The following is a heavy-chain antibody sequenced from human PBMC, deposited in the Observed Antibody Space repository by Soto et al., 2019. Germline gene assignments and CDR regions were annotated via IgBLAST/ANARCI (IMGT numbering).Heavy chain of an antibody. CDR3: VRRHVSATGIDWFDP. CDR2: INAANGDT. Sequence: ASVKVSCKASGYTFTSYGIHWVRQAPGQRLEWMRWINAANGDTKYSPKFQGRVTITRDTSASTAYMELSSLRSEDTAVYYCVRRHVSATGIDWFDPWGQGTLVTVSS. V-gene: IGHV1-3*01. D-gene: IGHD6-13*01. CDR1: GYTFTSYG. J-gene: IGHJ5*02.